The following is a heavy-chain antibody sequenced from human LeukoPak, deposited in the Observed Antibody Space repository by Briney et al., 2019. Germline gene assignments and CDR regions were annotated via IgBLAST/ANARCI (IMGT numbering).Heavy chain of an antibody. Sequence: GSSVKVSCKASGGTFSSYAISWVRQAPGQGLEWMGRIIPILGIANYAQKFQGRVTITADKSTSTAYMELSSLRSEDTAVYYCAGDLRQSGYCSGGSCYGDYWGQGTLVTVSS. CDR3: AGDLRQSGYCSGGSCYGDY. CDR1: GGTFSSYA. J-gene: IGHJ4*02. D-gene: IGHD2-15*01. V-gene: IGHV1-69*04. CDR2: IIPILGIA.